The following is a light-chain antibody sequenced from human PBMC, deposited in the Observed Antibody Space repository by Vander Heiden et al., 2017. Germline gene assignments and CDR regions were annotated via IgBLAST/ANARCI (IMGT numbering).Light chain of an antibody. J-gene: IGKJ4*01. CDR1: QSLLYGNGYNY. Sequence: DIVMTQSPLSLPVTPGEPASISCRSSQSLLYGNGYNYMDWYLQKPGQSPQLLIYLGSNRASGVPDRFSGSGSGTDFTLKISRVEAQDVGVYYCMQALQTPLTFGGGTKVEIK. CDR3: MQALQTPLT. V-gene: IGKV2-28*01. CDR2: LGS.